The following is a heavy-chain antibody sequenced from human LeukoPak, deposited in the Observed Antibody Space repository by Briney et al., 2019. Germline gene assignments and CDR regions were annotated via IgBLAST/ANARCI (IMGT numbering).Heavy chain of an antibody. V-gene: IGHV4-59*01. J-gene: IGHJ5*02. CDR3: ARDRDKYSSSSQFDP. CDR2: IYYSGST. D-gene: IGHD6-6*01. CDR1: GGSISSYY. Sequence: KPSETLSLTCTVSGGSISSYYWSWIRQPPGKGLEWIGYIYYSGSTNYNPSLKSRVTISVDTSKNQFSLKLSSVTAADTAVYYCARDRDKYSSSSQFDPWGQGTLVTVSS.